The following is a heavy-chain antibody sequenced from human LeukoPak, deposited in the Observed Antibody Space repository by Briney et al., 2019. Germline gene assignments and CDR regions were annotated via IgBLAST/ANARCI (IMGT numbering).Heavy chain of an antibody. CDR1: GFTVSTNY. V-gene: IGHV3-66*02. CDR2: LYSGGNT. CDR3: ARLSDSSTYGAFDI. D-gene: IGHD3-22*01. J-gene: IGHJ3*02. Sequence: GGSLRLSCAASGFTVSTNYMGWVRQAPGKGLEWVSVLYSGGNTYYPGSVKGRFTISRDNSQNTLYLQMDSLRPEDTAVYYCARLSDSSTYGAFDIWGHGTMVFVSS.